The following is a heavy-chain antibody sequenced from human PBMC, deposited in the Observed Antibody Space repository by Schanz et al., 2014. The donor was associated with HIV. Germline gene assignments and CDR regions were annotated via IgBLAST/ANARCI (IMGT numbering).Heavy chain of an antibody. CDR2: IDNNGGRT. V-gene: IGHV3-23*01. D-gene: IGHD3-10*01. CDR1: RFTFNTYA. Sequence: EVQLLESGGGLAQPGRSLRLSCVASRFTFNTYAMAWVRQAPGKGLECVSSIDNNGGRTYYADSVKGRFTISRDNSKNTMYLQMNSLRAEDTAVHYCAKGQRGMVRGDIDHWGQGTLVTVSS. CDR3: AKGQRGMVRGDIDH. J-gene: IGHJ4*02.